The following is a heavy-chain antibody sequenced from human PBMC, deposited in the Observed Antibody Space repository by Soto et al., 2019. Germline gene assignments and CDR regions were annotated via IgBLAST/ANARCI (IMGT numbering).Heavy chain of an antibody. V-gene: IGHV1-8*01. D-gene: IGHD3-10*02. CDR3: ARGMFSSLVFDY. Sequence: GASVKVSCKASGYTFTSYDINWVRQATGQGLEWMGWMNPNSGNTGYAQKFQGRVTMTRNTSISTAYMELSSLRSEDTAVYYCARGMFSSLVFDYWGQGTLVTVSS. CDR2: MNPNSGNT. CDR1: GYTFTSYD. J-gene: IGHJ4*02.